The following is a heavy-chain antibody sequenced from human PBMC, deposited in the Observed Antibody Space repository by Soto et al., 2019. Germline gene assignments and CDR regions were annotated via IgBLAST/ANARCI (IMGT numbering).Heavy chain of an antibody. V-gene: IGHV3-13*01. J-gene: IGHJ4*02. CDR3: AKSQEIGTHFFDS. CDR2: IGTAGDT. Sequence: LRLACEASVFTFSGFDMHWVRQPTGKGLDWVSSIGTAGDTYYAVSVKGRFTISRDNAKNSLSLQMNSLRAGDMAVYFCAKSQEIGTHFFDSWGQGTQVTVSS. D-gene: IGHD6-13*01. CDR1: VFTFSGFD.